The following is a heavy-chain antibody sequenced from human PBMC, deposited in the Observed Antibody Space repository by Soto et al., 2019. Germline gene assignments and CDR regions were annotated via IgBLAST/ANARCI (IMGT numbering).Heavy chain of an antibody. J-gene: IGHJ6*02. D-gene: IGHD5-18*01. CDR3: AGGGYSTRYYYYYGMDV. V-gene: IGHV3-23*01. CDR1: GFTFSSYA. CDR2: ISGRGAST. Sequence: GGSLRLSCAASGFTFSSYAMNWVRQAPGRGLEWVSAISGRGASTYYADSVKGRFTISRDNSKNTLYLQMNSLRAEDTAVYYCAGGGYSTRYYYYYGMDVWGQGTTVTVSS.